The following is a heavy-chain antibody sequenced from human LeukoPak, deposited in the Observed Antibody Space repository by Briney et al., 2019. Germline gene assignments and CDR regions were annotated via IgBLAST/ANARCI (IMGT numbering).Heavy chain of an antibody. D-gene: IGHD4-17*01. V-gene: IGHV4-59*01. CDR1: GGSISSYY. J-gene: IGHJ4*02. CDR3: ATQFTVSAHFDY. Sequence: SETLSLTRTVSGGSISSYYWSWIRQPPGKGLEWIGYIYYSGSTNYNPSLKSRVTISVDTSKNQFSLKLSSVTAADTAVYYCATQFTVSAHFDYWGQGTLVTVSS. CDR2: IYYSGST.